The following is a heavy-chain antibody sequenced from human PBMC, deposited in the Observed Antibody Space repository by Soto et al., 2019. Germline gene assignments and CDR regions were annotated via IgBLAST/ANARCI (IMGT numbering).Heavy chain of an antibody. V-gene: IGHV4-39*01. Sequence: KPSETLSLTCTVSGGSISSSSYYWGWIRQPPGKGLERIGSIYYSGSTYYNPSLKSRVTISVDTSKNQFSLKLSSVTAADTAVYYCARLGQAPKTKYSSGWYSYFDYWGQGTLVTVSS. J-gene: IGHJ4*02. CDR1: GGSISSSSYY. CDR2: IYYSGST. D-gene: IGHD6-19*01. CDR3: ARLGQAPKTKYSSGWYSYFDY.